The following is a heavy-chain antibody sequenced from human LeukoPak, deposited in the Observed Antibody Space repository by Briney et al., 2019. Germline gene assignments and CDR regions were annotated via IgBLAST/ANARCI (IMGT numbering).Heavy chain of an antibody. Sequence: SGTLSLTCAVSGGSISSSNWWSWVRQPPGKGLEWIGEIYHSGSTNCNPSLKSRVTISVDKSKNQFSLKLSSVTAADTAVYYCARPSLITGTTRAFDIWGQGTMVTVSS. J-gene: IGHJ3*02. CDR2: IYHSGST. CDR1: GGSISSSNW. D-gene: IGHD1-7*01. V-gene: IGHV4-4*02. CDR3: ARPSLITGTTRAFDI.